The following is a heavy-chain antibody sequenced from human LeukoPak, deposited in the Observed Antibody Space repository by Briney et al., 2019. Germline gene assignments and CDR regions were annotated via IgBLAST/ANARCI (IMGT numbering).Heavy chain of an antibody. CDR3: ARVVTRLREGDYYYDMDV. CDR1: GYTFTSYA. Sequence: ASVKVSCKASGYTFTSYAMHWVRRAPGQRLEWMGWIIAGNGNTEYSQKFQGRVTITRDRSASTAYMELSSLISEDTSVYYCARVVTRLREGDYYYDMDVWGQGTTVTVSS. V-gene: IGHV1-3*01. J-gene: IGHJ6*02. D-gene: IGHD3-16*01. CDR2: IIAGNGNT.